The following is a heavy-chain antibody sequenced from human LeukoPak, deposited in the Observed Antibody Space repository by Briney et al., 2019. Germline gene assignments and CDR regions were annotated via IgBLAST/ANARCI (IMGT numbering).Heavy chain of an antibody. Sequence: PSETLSLTCAVYGGSFSGYYWSWIRQPPGKGLEWIGEINHSGSTNYNPSLKSRVTISVDTSKNQFSLKLSSVTAADTAVYYCARGRILFTSPLIYWGQGTLVTVSS. J-gene: IGHJ4*02. D-gene: IGHD2-21*01. CDR2: INHSGST. CDR3: ARGRILFTSPLIY. V-gene: IGHV4-34*01. CDR1: GGSFSGYY.